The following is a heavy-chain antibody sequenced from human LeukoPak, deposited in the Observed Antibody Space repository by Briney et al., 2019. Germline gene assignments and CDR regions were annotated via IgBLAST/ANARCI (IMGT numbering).Heavy chain of an antibody. J-gene: IGHJ6*02. Sequence: GGSLRLSCAASGFTFSSYAMSWVRQAPGKGLEWVSAFSGSGGTTYYADSVKGRFTISRDNSKNTLYLQMNSLRAEDTAVYYCAKHSYYGSGSYYYGMDVWGQGTTITVSS. V-gene: IGHV3-23*01. CDR1: GFTFSSYA. CDR2: FSGSGGTT. D-gene: IGHD3-10*01. CDR3: AKHSYYGSGSYYYGMDV.